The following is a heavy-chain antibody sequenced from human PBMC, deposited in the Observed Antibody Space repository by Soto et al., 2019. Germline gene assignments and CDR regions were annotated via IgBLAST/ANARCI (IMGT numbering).Heavy chain of an antibody. CDR2: IYYSGST. V-gene: IGHV4-39*01. CDR1: GGSISSSSYY. Sequence: SETLSLTCTVSGGSISSSSYYWGWIRQPPGKGLEWIGSIYYSGSTYYNPSLKSRVTISVDTSKNQFSLKLSSVTAADTAVYYCARGPITMIGYYFDDWGQGTLVTVSS. J-gene: IGHJ4*02. D-gene: IGHD3-10*02. CDR3: ARGPITMIGYYFDD.